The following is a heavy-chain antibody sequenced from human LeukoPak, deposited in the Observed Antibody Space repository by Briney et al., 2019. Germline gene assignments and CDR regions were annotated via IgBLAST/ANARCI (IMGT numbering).Heavy chain of an antibody. V-gene: IGHV4-34*01. D-gene: IGHD6-25*01. CDR1: GGSFSGYY. J-gene: IGHJ4*02. CDR2: INHSGST. Sequence: PSETLSLTCAVYGGSFSGYYWSWIRQPPGKGLEWIGEINHSGSTNYNPSLKSRVTISVDTSKNQFSPKLSSVTAADTAVYYCARGRKAATGYWGQGTLVTVSS. CDR3: ARGRKAATGY.